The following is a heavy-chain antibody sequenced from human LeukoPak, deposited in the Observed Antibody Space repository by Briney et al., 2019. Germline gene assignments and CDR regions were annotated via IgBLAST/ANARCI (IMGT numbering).Heavy chain of an antibody. J-gene: IGHJ1*01. D-gene: IGHD4-17*01. Sequence: GASVKVSCKASGYTFTSYDINWVRQATGQGLVWMGWMNPNSGNTGYAQKFQGRVTMTRNTSISTAYMELSSLRSEDTAVYYCARGGDYGDYDSSGYFQHWGQGTLVTVSS. CDR3: ARGGDYGDYDSSGYFQH. CDR1: GYTFTSYD. CDR2: MNPNSGNT. V-gene: IGHV1-8*01.